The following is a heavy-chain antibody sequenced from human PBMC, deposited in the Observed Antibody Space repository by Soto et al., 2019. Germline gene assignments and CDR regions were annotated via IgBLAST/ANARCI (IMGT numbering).Heavy chain of an antibody. V-gene: IGHV4-59*01. CDR1: GGSISSYY. J-gene: IGHJ4*02. Sequence: SETLSLTCTVSGGSISSYYWSWIRQPPGKGLEWIGYIYYTGSTNYNPSLKSRVTISVDTSKNQFSLKLSSVTAADTAVYYCAKIAGPWGAAQYYFDYWGQGTRVTVSS. D-gene: IGHD3-16*01. CDR3: AKIAGPWGAAQYYFDY. CDR2: IYYTGST.